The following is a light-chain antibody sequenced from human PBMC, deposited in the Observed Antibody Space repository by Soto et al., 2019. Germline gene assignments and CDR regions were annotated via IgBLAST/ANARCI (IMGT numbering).Light chain of an antibody. Sequence: EIVLTQSPVTLSLSPGDRATLSCRASQSVSSSHLAWYQQRPGQAPRLLIFAASNRATGIPDMFIGSGSGPDFTLNFIRLEPEDSAVYSCQHYGNSPVFDPGNKVEIK. V-gene: IGKV3-20*01. CDR3: QHYGNSPV. CDR2: AAS. CDR1: QSVSSSH. J-gene: IGKJ3*01.